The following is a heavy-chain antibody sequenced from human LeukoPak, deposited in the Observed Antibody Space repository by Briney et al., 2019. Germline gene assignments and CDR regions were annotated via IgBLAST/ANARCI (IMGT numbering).Heavy chain of an antibody. CDR2: ISGSGGST. Sequence: GGSLRLSCAASGFTFSSYAMSWVRQAPGKGLEWVSAISGSGGSTYYADSVKGRFTISRDNSKNTLYLQMNSLRAEDTAVYYCAKDIHPGLGSGASCCFDYWGQGTLVTVSS. D-gene: IGHD2-15*01. J-gene: IGHJ4*02. CDR1: GFTFSSYA. V-gene: IGHV3-23*01. CDR3: AKDIHPGLGSGASCCFDY.